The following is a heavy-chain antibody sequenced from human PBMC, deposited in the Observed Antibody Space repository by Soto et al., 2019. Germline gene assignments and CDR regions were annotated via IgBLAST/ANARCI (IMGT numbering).Heavy chain of an antibody. CDR3: ARDRGDCTNGVCYSDYGMDV. D-gene: IGHD2-8*01. CDR1: GGTFSSYA. J-gene: IGHJ6*02. V-gene: IGHV1-69*13. Sequence: SVKVSCKASGGTFSSYAISWVRQAPGQGLEWMGGIIPIFGTANYAQKFQGRVTITADESTSTAYMELSSLRSEDTAVYYCARDRGDCTNGVCYSDYGMDVWGQGTTVTVSS. CDR2: IIPIFGTA.